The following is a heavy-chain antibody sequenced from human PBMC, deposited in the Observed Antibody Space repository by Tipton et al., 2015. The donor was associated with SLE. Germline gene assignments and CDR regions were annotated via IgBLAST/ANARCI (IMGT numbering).Heavy chain of an antibody. Sequence: LRLSCTVSGGSISSGSYYWSWIRQPAGKGLEWIGRIYTSGSTNYNPSLKSRVTISVDTPKNQFSLKLSSVTAADTAVYYCARSFDAFDIWGQGTMVPVSS. CDR3: ARSFDAFDI. J-gene: IGHJ3*02. CDR1: GGSISSGSYY. V-gene: IGHV4-61*02. CDR2: IYTSGST.